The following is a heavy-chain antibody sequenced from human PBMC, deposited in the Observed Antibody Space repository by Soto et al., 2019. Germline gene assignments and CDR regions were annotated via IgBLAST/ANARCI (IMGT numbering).Heavy chain of an antibody. Sequence: EVQLLESGGGWVQPGGSLRLSCAASGFTFSSYAMSWVRQAPGKGLEWVSAISGSGGSTYYADSVKGRFTISRDNSKNTRYLQRNSLRAEDTAVYYCAESPYSSGWYDWYFDLWGRGTLVTVSS. V-gene: IGHV3-23*01. J-gene: IGHJ2*01. CDR3: AESPYSSGWYDWYFDL. D-gene: IGHD6-19*01. CDR2: ISGSGGST. CDR1: GFTFSSYA.